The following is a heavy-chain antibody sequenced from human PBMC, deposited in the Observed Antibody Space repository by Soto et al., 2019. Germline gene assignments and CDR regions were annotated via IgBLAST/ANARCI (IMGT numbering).Heavy chain of an antibody. CDR1: GYTFTSYA. D-gene: IGHD3-22*01. J-gene: IGHJ4*02. CDR3: ARSSSYYFIDDY. V-gene: IGHV1-3*01. Sequence: ASVKVSCKASGYTFTSYAMHWVRQAPGQRLEWIGWINAGNGNTKYSQEFQGRVTITRDTSASTAYMELNSLRSEDTAVYYCARSSSYYFIDDYWAQGTLVTVSS. CDR2: INAGNGNT.